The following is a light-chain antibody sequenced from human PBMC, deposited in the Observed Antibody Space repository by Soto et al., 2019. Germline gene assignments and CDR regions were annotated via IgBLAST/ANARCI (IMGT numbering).Light chain of an antibody. CDR2: GVS. J-gene: IGKJ3*01. Sequence: EIVLTQSPGTLSLSPGERATLSCRASQSVKTKYLAWYQQKPGQAPRLLMSGVSSRATGIPDRFSGSGSGTDFNLTISRVEPEDFAVYYCQQVGTSRPVTFGPGTKVDIK. CDR1: QSVKTKY. V-gene: IGKV3-20*01. CDR3: QQVGTSRPVT.